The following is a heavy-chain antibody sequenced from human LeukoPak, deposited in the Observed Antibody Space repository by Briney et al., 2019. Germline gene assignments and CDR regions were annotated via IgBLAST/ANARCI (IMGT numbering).Heavy chain of an antibody. CDR3: ARDWSADY. J-gene: IGHJ4*02. CDR1: GFTFSSYA. CDR2: MGTSGDSP. Sequence: GGSLRLSCTASGFTFSSYAMTWVRQAPGKGLEWVSAMGTSGDSPKYADSVKGRFTMSRDSPKNTVYLQMNSLRPEDTAVYYCARDWSADYWGQGTLVTVSS. V-gene: IGHV3-23*01.